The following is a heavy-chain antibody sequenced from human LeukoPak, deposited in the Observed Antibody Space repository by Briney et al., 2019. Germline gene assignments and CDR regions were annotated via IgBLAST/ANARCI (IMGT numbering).Heavy chain of an antibody. D-gene: IGHD6-19*01. V-gene: IGHV1-2*04. CDR3: ARGEPSYSSGWLIDY. Sequence: ASVKVSCKASGYTFTSYAMNWVRQAPGQGLEWMGWINPNSGGTNYAQKFQGWVTMTRDTSISTAYMELSRLRSDDTAVYYCARGEPSYSSGWLIDYWGQGTLVTVSS. CDR1: GYTFTSYA. CDR2: INPNSGGT. J-gene: IGHJ4*02.